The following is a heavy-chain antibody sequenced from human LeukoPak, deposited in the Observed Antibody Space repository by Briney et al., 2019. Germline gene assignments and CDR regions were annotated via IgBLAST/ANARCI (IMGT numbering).Heavy chain of an antibody. Sequence: PGGSLRLSCATSGFAFSSYAMSWVRQAPGKGLEWVSSFSGSGGNTYYADSVKARFTVSRDNSKNTLYLQMNSLRAEDTAVYYCAKSGLNRFDYWGQGTLVTVSS. J-gene: IGHJ4*02. CDR3: AKSGLNRFDY. V-gene: IGHV3-23*01. CDR1: GFAFSSYA. CDR2: FSGSGGNT. D-gene: IGHD2-15*01.